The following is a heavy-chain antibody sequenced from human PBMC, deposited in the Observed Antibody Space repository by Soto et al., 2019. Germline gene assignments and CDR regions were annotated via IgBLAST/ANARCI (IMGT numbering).Heavy chain of an antibody. CDR3: ARTTVGATFDY. Sequence: APLKVSCKASGYSFTNYGISWGRQAPGQGLEWMGWISGYNGNTNYAQKIRDRVTMTTDTSTSTAYMELRSLISDDTAVYYCARTTVGATFDYWGQGTLVTVSS. D-gene: IGHD1-26*01. J-gene: IGHJ4*02. CDR1: GYSFTNYG. CDR2: ISGYNGNT. V-gene: IGHV1-18*01.